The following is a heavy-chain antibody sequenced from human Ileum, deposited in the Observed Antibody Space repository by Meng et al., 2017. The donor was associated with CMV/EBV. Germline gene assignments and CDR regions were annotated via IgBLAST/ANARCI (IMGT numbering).Heavy chain of an antibody. J-gene: IGHJ4*02. CDR1: GFTFSSHG. V-gene: IGHV3-30*02. Sequence: GGSLRLSCAASGFTFSSHGMHWVRQAPGKGLEWVAFIRYDGSNKYYADSVKGRFTISRDNSENTVFLQMNSLRTDDTAVYYCAKGGVTYNDFWSGYPEYFDYWGQGTLITVSS. CDR3: AKGGVTYNDFWSGYPEYFDY. CDR2: IRYDGSNK. D-gene: IGHD3-3*01.